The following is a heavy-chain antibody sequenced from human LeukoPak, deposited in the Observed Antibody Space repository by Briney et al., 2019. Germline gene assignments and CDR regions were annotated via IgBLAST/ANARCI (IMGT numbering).Heavy chain of an antibody. V-gene: IGHV3-66*01. CDR2: IYSGGST. J-gene: IGHJ3*02. CDR1: GFTVSNNY. CDR3: AKRRGTTVITGTAFDI. Sequence: GGSLRLSCAASGFTVSNNYMSWVRQAPGMGLEWVSIIYSGGSTYYTDSVKGRFTISRDSSKNTLYLQMNSLRAEDTAVYYCAKRRGTTVITGTAFDIWGQGTMVTVSS. D-gene: IGHD4-23*01.